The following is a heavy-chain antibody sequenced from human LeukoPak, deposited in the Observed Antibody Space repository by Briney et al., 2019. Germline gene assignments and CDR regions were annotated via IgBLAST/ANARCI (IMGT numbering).Heavy chain of an antibody. CDR1: GFTFSSYD. V-gene: IGHV3-13*01. CDR3: ARGRRRVLRYFDWLGYFDY. J-gene: IGHJ4*02. Sequence: GSLILSCAASGFTFSSYDMHWVRQATGKGLEWVSAIGTAGDTYYPGSVKGRFTISRENAKNSLYLQMNSLRAEDTAVYYCARGRRRVLRYFDWLGYFDYWGQGTLVTVSS. CDR2: IGTAGDT. D-gene: IGHD3-9*01.